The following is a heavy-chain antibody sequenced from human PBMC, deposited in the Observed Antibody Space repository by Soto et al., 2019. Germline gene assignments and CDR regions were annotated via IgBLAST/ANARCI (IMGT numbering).Heavy chain of an antibody. V-gene: IGHV5-51*01. Sequence: GESLKISCKGSGYSFTSYWIGWVRQMPGKGLEWMGIIHPSDFDTRYSPSFQGQVTISADKSISTAYLQWSSPRASDTAMYYCAIHSTGYEDSWGQGTLVTVSS. D-gene: IGHD5-12*01. CDR3: AIHSTGYEDS. CDR2: IHPSDFDT. CDR1: GYSFTSYW. J-gene: IGHJ5*02.